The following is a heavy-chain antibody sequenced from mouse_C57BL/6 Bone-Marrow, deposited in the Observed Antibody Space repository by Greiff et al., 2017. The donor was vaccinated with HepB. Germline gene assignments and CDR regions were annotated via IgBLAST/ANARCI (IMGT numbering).Heavy chain of an antibody. CDR1: GYAFSSSW. CDR3: ARLVWLLRLDY. D-gene: IGHD2-10*02. CDR2: IYPGDGDT. Sequence: VQRVESGPELVKPGASVKISCKASGYAFSSSWMNWVKQRPGKGLEWIGRIYPGDGDTNYNGKFKGKATLTADKSSSTTYMQLRSLTSEDSAVYFCARLVWLLRLDYWGQGTSVTVSS. V-gene: IGHV1-82*01. J-gene: IGHJ4*01.